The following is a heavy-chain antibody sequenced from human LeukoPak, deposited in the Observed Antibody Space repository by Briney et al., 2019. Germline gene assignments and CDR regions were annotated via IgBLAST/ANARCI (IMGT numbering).Heavy chain of an antibody. Sequence: GGSLRLSCAASGFTFRSYSMNWVRQPPGKGLEWVSSISSSSSYIYYADSVKGRFTISRDNAKNSLYLQMNSLRAEDTAVYYCARGRGFTLIDYWGQGTLVTVSS. D-gene: IGHD5-12*01. CDR3: ARGRGFTLIDY. J-gene: IGHJ4*02. V-gene: IGHV3-21*01. CDR1: GFTFRSYS. CDR2: ISSSSSYI.